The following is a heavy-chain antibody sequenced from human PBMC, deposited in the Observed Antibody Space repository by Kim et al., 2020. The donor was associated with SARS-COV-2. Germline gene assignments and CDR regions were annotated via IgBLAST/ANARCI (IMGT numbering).Heavy chain of an antibody. CDR2: IYSGGRT. D-gene: IGHD6-13*01. CDR3: ARVGAAAGTNY. J-gene: IGHJ4*02. Sequence: GGSLRLSCAASGFTVSNNYMSWVRQAPGKGLEWVSVIYSGGRTYYADSVKGRFTISRDNSKNTLYLQMNSLRAEDTAVYYCARVGAAAGTNYWDQGTLVTVSS. V-gene: IGHV3-66*01. CDR1: GFTVSNNY.